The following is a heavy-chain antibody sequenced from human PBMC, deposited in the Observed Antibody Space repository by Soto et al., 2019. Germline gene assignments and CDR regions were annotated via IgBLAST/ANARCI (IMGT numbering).Heavy chain of an antibody. V-gene: IGHV3-30*18. CDR1: GFTFSTYG. CDR3: AKEDSDRVPYYPVSPRFDY. Sequence: GGSLRLSCAASGFTFSTYGMHWVRQAPGKGLEWVAVISYDGTNKFYADSVEGRFTISRDNSKNTLFLQMNSLRAEDAAVYYCAKEDSDRVPYYPVSPRFDYCGPGTLVTVSS. D-gene: IGHD3-22*01. J-gene: IGHJ4*02. CDR2: ISYDGTNK.